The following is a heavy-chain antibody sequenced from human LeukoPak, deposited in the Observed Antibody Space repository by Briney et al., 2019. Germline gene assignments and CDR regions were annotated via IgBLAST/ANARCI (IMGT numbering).Heavy chain of an antibody. Sequence: GGSLRLSCAASGFTFSDYYMSWIRQAPGKGLEWVSAISGSGGSTYYADSVKGRFTISRDNSKNTLYLQMNSLRAEDTAVYYCAKLRGIAAAGTGFDYWGQGTLVTVSS. V-gene: IGHV3-23*01. CDR2: ISGSGGST. D-gene: IGHD6-13*01. CDR3: AKLRGIAAAGTGFDY. CDR1: GFTFSDYY. J-gene: IGHJ4*02.